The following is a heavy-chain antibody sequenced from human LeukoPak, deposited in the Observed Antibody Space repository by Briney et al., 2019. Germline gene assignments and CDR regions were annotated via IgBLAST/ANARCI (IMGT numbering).Heavy chain of an antibody. Sequence: PSQTLSLTCTVSGGSISSGGYYWSWIRQHPGKGLEWIGYIYYSGSTYYNPSLKSRVTISVDTSKNQFSLKLSSVTAADTAVYYCARGMTEVRSLYYFDYWGQGTLVTVSS. CDR3: ARGMTEVRSLYYFDY. CDR1: GGSISSGGYY. V-gene: IGHV4-31*03. J-gene: IGHJ4*02. CDR2: IYYSGST.